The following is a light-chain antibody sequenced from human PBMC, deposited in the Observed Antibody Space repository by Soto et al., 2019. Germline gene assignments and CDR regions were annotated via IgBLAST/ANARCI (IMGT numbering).Light chain of an antibody. CDR1: SSDVGSYNY. J-gene: IGLJ2*01. CDR3: SSYAGNNNVV. V-gene: IGLV2-8*01. Sequence: QSVLTQPPSASGSPGQSVTISCTGTSSDVGSYNYVSWYQQRPGKAPKLMIYEVSKRPSGVPDRFSGSKSGNTASLTVSGLQAEDEADYYCSSYAGNNNVVFGGGTKLTVL. CDR2: EVS.